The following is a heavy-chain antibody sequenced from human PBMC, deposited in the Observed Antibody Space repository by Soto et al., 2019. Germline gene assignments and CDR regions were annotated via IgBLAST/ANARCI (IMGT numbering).Heavy chain of an antibody. CDR2: INWNGGST. Sequence: GGSLRLSCAASGFTFDDYGMSWVRQAPGKGLEWVSGINWNGGSTGYADSVKGRFTISRDNAKNSLYLQMNSLRAEDTALYHCARSSVDGSGSYYNSLVASYCYYYYMDVWGKGTTVTVSS. CDR1: GFTFDDYG. J-gene: IGHJ6*03. V-gene: IGHV3-20*01. CDR3: ARSSVDGSGSYYNSLVASYCYYYYMDV. D-gene: IGHD3-10*01.